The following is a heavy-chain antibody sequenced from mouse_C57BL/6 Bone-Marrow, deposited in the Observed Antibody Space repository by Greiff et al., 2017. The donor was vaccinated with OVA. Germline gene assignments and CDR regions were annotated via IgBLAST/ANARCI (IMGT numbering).Heavy chain of an antibody. CDR1: GYTFTDYY. V-gene: IGHV1-26*01. J-gene: IGHJ1*03. D-gene: IGHD1-1*01. CDR2: INPNNGGT. CDR3: AREGLLYWYFDV. Sequence: VQLQQSGPELVKPGASVKISCKASGYTFTDYYMNWVKQSHGKSLEWIGDINPNNGGTSYNQKFKGKATLTVDKFSSTAYMELRSLTSEDSAVYYCAREGLLYWYFDVWGTGTTVTVSS.